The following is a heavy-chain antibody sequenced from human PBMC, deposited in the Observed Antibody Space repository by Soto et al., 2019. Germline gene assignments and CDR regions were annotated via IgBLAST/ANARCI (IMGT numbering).Heavy chain of an antibody. Sequence: SLRLSCAASGFTFSGSAMHWVRQASGKGLEWVGRIRSKANSYATAYAASVKGRFTISRDDSKNTAYLQMNSLKTEDTAVYYCTRLPNVITFGSETDWGQGTLVTVSS. J-gene: IGHJ4*02. D-gene: IGHD3-16*01. V-gene: IGHV3-73*01. CDR1: GFTFSGSA. CDR3: TRLPNVITFGSETD. CDR2: IRSKANSYAT.